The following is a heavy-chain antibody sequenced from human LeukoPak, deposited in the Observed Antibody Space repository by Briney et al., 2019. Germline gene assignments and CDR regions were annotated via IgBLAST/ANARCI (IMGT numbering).Heavy chain of an antibody. CDR3: AGFFYDNSHAAFDT. CDR1: GEGTFTSHA. D-gene: IGHD3-22*01. J-gene: IGHJ3*02. CDR2: FIPIYGRA. Sequence: ASVKVSCTASGEGTFTSHAITWVRHVPGQGLEWMGGFIPIYGRATYAQKFQGRVTITADESTRTVYMELRSLRSEDTAVYYCAGFFYDNSHAAFDTWGQGTMVTVSS. V-gene: IGHV1-69*13.